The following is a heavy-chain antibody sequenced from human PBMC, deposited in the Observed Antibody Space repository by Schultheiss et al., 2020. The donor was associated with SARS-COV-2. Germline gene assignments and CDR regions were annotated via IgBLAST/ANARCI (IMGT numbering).Heavy chain of an antibody. CDR2: INHSGST. J-gene: IGHJ6*02. V-gene: IGHV4-4*02. CDR3: RAFYYNYGMDV. CDR1: GGSLSSSNW. Sequence: SETLSLTCAVSGGSLSSSNWWSWVRQPPGRGLEWIGEINHSGSTNYNPSLKSRVIISVDTSKNQFSLKVKSVTAADTAVYYCRAFYYNYGMDVWGQGTTVTVSS.